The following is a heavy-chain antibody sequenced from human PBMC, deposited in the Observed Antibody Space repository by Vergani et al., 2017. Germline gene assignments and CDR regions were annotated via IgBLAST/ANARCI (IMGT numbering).Heavy chain of an antibody. Sequence: QVQLVQSGAEVKKPGSSVKVSCKASGGTFSSYTISWVRQAPGQGLEWMGRIIPFLGIANYAPKFQGRVTITADKSTSTAYMELSSLRSEDTAVYYCARHQRDSSWYDDWGQGTLVTVSS. J-gene: IGHJ5*02. V-gene: IGHV1-69*02. D-gene: IGHD6-13*01. CDR3: ARHQRDSSWYDD. CDR1: GGTFSSYT. CDR2: IIPFLGIA.